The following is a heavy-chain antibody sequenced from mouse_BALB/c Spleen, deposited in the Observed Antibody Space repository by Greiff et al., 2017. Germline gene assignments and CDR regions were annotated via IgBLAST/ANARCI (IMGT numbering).Heavy chain of an antibody. V-gene: IGHV1S127*01. Sequence: QVQLQQPGAELVKPGASVKMSCKASGYTFTSYWMHWVKQRPGQGLEWIGVIDPSDSYTSYNQKFKGKATLTVDTSSSTAYMQLSSLTSEDSAVYYCTRRGVYYGLYYAMDYWGQGTSVTVSS. CDR2: IDPSDSYT. J-gene: IGHJ4*01. D-gene: IGHD1-1*01. CDR1: GYTFTSYW. CDR3: TRRGVYYGLYYAMDY.